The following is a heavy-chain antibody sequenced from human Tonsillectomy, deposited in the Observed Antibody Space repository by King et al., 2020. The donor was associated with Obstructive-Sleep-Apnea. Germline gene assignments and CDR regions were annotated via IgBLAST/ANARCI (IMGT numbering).Heavy chain of an antibody. J-gene: IGHJ4*02. Sequence: VQLVESGGGLVHPGRSLRLSCRASGFTFGDYGLNWFRQAPGKGLEWVGYISSKPFGGTTQYAASVKGRFTISRDDSKSIAYLQMNSLKIEDTALYHCSSDGSFGYWGQGTLVTVSS. CDR2: ISSKPFGGTT. CDR1: GFTFGDYG. V-gene: IGHV3-49*03. CDR3: SSDGSFGY. D-gene: IGHD1-26*01.